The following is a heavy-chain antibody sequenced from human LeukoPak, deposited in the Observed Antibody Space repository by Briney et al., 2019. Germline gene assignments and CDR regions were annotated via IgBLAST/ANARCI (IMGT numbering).Heavy chain of an antibody. D-gene: IGHD3-10*01. Sequence: ASVKVSCKASGYTFTSYGISWVRQAPGQGLEWMGWISAYNGNTNYAQKLQGRVTMTTDTSTSTAYMELRSLRSDDTAVYYCARDVPYRGSGYLDYWGQGTLVTVSS. CDR3: ARDVPYRGSGYLDY. CDR1: GYTFTSYG. J-gene: IGHJ4*02. V-gene: IGHV1-18*01. CDR2: ISAYNGNT.